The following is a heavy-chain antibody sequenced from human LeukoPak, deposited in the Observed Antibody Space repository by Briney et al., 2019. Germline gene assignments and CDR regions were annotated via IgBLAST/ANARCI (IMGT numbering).Heavy chain of an antibody. D-gene: IGHD5-12*01. CDR2: IIPIFGTA. CDR3: ARDAIVATTQYYYYYMDV. Sequence: GASVKVSCKASGGTFSSYAISWVRQAPGQGLEWMGGIIPIFGTANYAQKFQGRVTITADKSTSTAYMELSSLRSEDTAVYYCARDAIVATTQYYYYYMDVWGKGTTVTVSS. V-gene: IGHV1-69*06. J-gene: IGHJ6*03. CDR1: GGTFSSYA.